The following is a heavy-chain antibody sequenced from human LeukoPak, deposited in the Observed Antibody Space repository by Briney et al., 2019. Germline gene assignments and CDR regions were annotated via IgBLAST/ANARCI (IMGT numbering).Heavy chain of an antibody. Sequence: GGSLRLSCAASGFTINTYWMSWVRQAPGKGLEWVANMKQDGSNTYYVDSVKGRFTISRDNAKNSLYLQMNSLRAEDTAVYYCARVEEITYYGSGSYSFFDYWGQGTLVTVSS. D-gene: IGHD3-10*01. CDR1: GFTINTYW. J-gene: IGHJ4*02. CDR3: ARVEEITYYGSGSYSFFDY. CDR2: MKQDGSNT. V-gene: IGHV3-7*01.